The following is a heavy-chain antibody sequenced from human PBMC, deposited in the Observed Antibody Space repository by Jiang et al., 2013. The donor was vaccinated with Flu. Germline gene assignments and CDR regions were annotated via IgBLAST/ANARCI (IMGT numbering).Heavy chain of an antibody. J-gene: IGHJ4*02. CDR1: GYTFTSYG. CDR2: ISAYNGNT. V-gene: IGHV1-18*01. Sequence: SGAEVKKPGASVKVSCKASGYTFTSYGISWVRQAPGQGLEWMGWISAYNGNTNYAQKLHGRVTMTTDTSTSTAYMELRSLRSDDTAVYYCARDSAYYYDSSGSLYWGQGTLVTVSS. D-gene: IGHD3-22*01. CDR3: ARDSAYYYDSSGSLY.